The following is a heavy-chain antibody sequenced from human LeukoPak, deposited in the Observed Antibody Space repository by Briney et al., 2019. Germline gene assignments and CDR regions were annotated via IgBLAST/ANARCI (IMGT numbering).Heavy chain of an antibody. J-gene: IGHJ4*02. D-gene: IGHD5-12*01. CDR3: AADTLQVGS. Sequence: SVKVSCKASGFTFSNSAMQWVRQARGQRLELLGWIVVGSGHTNYAQKFQERVTITRDMSTTTAYMELSSLRSEDTAVYYCAADTLQVGSWGQGTRVTVSS. V-gene: IGHV1-58*02. CDR2: IVVGSGHT. CDR1: GFTFSNSA.